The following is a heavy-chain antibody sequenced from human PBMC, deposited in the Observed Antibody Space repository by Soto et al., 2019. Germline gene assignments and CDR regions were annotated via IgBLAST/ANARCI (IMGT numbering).Heavy chain of an antibody. CDR3: ARLVAGAESWFGR. D-gene: IGHD2-2*01. J-gene: IGHJ5*02. CDR2: ISLYSDGT. CDR1: GYPLSNYV. Sequence: ASVKVSCKSSGYPLSNYVITCQRQAPGQPLDWVGWISLYSDGTNYAQKFQGRVSMPTDTSTTTAYXEIRSLRSKDTPIYYCARLVAGAESWFGRGRQGTVVAVAS. V-gene: IGHV1-18*01.